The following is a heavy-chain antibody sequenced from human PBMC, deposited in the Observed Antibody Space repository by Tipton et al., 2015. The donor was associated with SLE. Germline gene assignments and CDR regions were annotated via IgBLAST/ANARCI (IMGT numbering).Heavy chain of an antibody. J-gene: IGHJ4*02. Sequence: TLSLTCAVYGGSFSGYYWSWIRQPPGKGLEWIGEINHSGSTNYNPSLKSRVTISIDTSKSQFSLKVSSVTAADTAVYYCARGRYCSSTSCSYYFGYWGQGTLVTVSS. V-gene: IGHV4-34*01. CDR3: ARGRYCSSTSCSYYFGY. D-gene: IGHD2-2*01. CDR1: GGSFSGYY. CDR2: INHSGST.